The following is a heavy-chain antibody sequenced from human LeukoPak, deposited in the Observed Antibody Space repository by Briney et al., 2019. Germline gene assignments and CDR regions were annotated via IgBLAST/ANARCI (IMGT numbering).Heavy chain of an antibody. V-gene: IGHV3-23*01. CDR1: GITLSNYG. Sequence: GGSLRLSCAVSGITLSNYGMSWVRQAPGKGLEWVAGISGSGGSTTYADSVKGRFTISRDNPKNTLYLHMNNLRAEDAAVYFCAKRGVVIRVILVGFHKEAYYYDSWGQGALVTVSS. CDR3: AKRGVVIRVILVGFHKEAYYYDS. CDR2: ISGSGGST. D-gene: IGHD3-22*01. J-gene: IGHJ4*02.